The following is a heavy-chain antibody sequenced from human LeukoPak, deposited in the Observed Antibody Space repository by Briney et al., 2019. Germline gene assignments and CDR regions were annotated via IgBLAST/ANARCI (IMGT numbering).Heavy chain of an antibody. CDR2: IYHSGST. D-gene: IGHD3-3*01. J-gene: IGHJ4*02. Sequence: SETLSLTCAVYGGSFSGYYWSWIRQPPGKGLEWIGEIYHSGSTNYNPSLKSRVTISVDKSKNQFSLKLNSVTAADTAVYYCARLDYDFTSGFDYWGQGTLVTVSS. CDR1: GGSFSGYY. V-gene: IGHV4-34*01. CDR3: ARLDYDFTSGFDY.